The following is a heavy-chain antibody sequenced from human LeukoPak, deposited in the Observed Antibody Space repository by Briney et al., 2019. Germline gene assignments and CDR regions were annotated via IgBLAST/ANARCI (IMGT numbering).Heavy chain of an antibody. J-gene: IGHJ6*02. V-gene: IGHV3-21*01. D-gene: IGHD6-19*01. CDR2: ISSSSSYI. CDR1: GFTFSSYS. CDR3: ARDMAGGSGMDV. Sequence: GGSLRLSCAASGFTFSSYSMNWVRQAPGKGLEWVSSISSSSSYIYYADSVKGRFTISRDNAKNSLYLQMNSLRAEDTAVYYCARDMAGGSGMDVWGQGTTVTVSS.